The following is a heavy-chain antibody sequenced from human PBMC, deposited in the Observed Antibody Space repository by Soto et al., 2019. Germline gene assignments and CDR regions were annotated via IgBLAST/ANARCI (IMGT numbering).Heavy chain of an antibody. CDR1: GFTLSSYG. CDR2: ISYDGRNK. D-gene: IGHD6-6*01. Sequence: QVQLVESGGGVVQPGSSLRLSCAASGFTLSSYGMHWVRQAPGKGLEWVAVISYDGRNKYYADSVKGRFTISRDNSKNTLYLEMNSLRAEDTAVYYCAKGGSISARYFEYWGQGTLASVSS. CDR3: AKGGSISARYFEY. V-gene: IGHV3-30*18. J-gene: IGHJ4*02.